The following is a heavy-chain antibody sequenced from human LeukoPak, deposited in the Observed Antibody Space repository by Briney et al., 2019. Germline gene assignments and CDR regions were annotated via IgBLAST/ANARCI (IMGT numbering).Heavy chain of an antibody. D-gene: IGHD1-1*01. Sequence: PGRSLRLSCAASGXXXXDYAXHWVRXAXXXXXXXVSGISWNSGSIGYADSVKGRFTISRDNAKNSLYLQMNSLRAEDTALYYCARLYTTWFDPWGQGTLVTVSS. J-gene: IGHJ5*02. V-gene: IGHV3-9*01. CDR3: ARLYTTWFDP. CDR1: GXXXXDYA. CDR2: ISWNSGSI.